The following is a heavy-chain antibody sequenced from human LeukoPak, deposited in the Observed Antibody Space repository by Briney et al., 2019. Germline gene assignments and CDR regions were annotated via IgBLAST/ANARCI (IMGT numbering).Heavy chain of an antibody. D-gene: IGHD6-19*01. J-gene: IGHJ4*02. CDR1: GGSISSYY. Sequence: NPSETLSLTCTVSGGSISSYYWSWIRQPAGKGLEWFGRIYTSGSTNYNPSLKSRVAMSVDTSKNQFSLKLSSVTAADTAVYYCARGTPYSSGWYFDYWGQGTLVTVSS. CDR3: ARGTPYSSGWYFDY. V-gene: IGHV4-4*07. CDR2: IYTSGST.